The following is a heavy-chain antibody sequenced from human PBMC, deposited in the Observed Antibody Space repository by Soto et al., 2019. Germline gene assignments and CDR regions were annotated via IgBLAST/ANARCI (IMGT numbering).Heavy chain of an antibody. CDR3: ARDQGWERAPNWFDP. CDR2: IYYSGSP. V-gene: IGHV4-31*03. Sequence: QVQLQESGPGLVKPSQTLSLTCTVSGGSISSGGYYWSWIRQHPGKGLEGIGYIYYSGSPDYNPALKSRVTISVDTSKNQFSLKLSSVTAADTAVYYCARDQGWERAPNWFDPWGQGTLVTVSS. D-gene: IGHD1-26*01. J-gene: IGHJ5*02. CDR1: GGSISSGGYY.